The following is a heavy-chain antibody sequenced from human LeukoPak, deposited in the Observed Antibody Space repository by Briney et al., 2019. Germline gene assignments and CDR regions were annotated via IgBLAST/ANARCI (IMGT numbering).Heavy chain of an antibody. D-gene: IGHD6-19*01. CDR3: ARSIAVAGNYYYYYYMDV. J-gene: IGHJ6*03. CDR1: GFTFSNYS. Sequence: GGSLRLSCAASGFTFSNYSMNWVRQAPGKGLEWVSYISSSSSSIFYADSVKGRFTISRDNAKNSLYLQMNSLRAEDTAVYYCARSIAVAGNYYYYYYMDVWGKGTTVTVSS. V-gene: IGHV3-48*04. CDR2: ISSSSSSI.